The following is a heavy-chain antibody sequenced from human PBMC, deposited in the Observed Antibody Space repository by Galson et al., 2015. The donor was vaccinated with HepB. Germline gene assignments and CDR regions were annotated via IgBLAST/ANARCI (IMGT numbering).Heavy chain of an antibody. J-gene: IGHJ2*01. CDR1: GGSISSGGYY. V-gene: IGHV4-31*03. CDR2: IYYSGST. D-gene: IGHD5-24*01. Sequence: TLSLTCTVSGGSISSGGYYWSWIRQHPGKGLEWIGYIYYSGSTYYNPSLKSRVTISLDTSKNQFSLKLNSVAAADTAVYYCARGLRDGSWNFDLWGRGTLVTVSS. CDR3: ARGLRDGSWNFDL.